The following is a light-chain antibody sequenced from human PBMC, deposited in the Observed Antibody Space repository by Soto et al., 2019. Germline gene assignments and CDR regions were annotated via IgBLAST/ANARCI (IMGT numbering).Light chain of an antibody. J-gene: IGKJ4*01. CDR1: QSVNNNY. V-gene: IGKV3-20*01. CDR3: QQYGSSLPVT. Sequence: EIVLTQSPGTLSLSPGEGATFSCRASQSVNNNYLSWYQQKPGQAPRLLIYGASSRATGIPDRFSGSGSGTDFTLTISRLEPEDFAVYYCQQYGSSLPVTFGGGTKVDIK. CDR2: GAS.